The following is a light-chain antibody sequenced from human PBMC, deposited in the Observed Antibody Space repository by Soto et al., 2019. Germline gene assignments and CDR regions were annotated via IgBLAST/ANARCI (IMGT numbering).Light chain of an antibody. CDR3: QQYDNYDIT. Sequence: DIQMTQSPSSLSASVGDPVTITCQASQAINKFLNWYQQKPGKAPKLLIYDVSNLETGVPSRFSGSGSETHFTLTINSLQPEDIATYYCQQYDNYDITFGQGTRLDIK. J-gene: IGKJ5*01. CDR2: DVS. CDR1: QAINKF. V-gene: IGKV1-33*01.